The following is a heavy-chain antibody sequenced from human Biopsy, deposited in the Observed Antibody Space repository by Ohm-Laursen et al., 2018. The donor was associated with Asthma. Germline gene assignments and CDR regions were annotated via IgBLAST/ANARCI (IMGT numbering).Heavy chain of an antibody. Sequence: SLRLSCSAFGFTFSNYGMHWVRQAPGKGLDWVAVISFDGSNKNYTDSVKGRFTISRDNSRSTLHLQMNSLRAEDTAVYYCAKDVFPGWELRRGPDYWGQGTLVTVSS. CDR3: AKDVFPGWELRRGPDY. J-gene: IGHJ4*02. V-gene: IGHV3-30*18. CDR1: GFTFSNYG. CDR2: ISFDGSNK. D-gene: IGHD1-26*01.